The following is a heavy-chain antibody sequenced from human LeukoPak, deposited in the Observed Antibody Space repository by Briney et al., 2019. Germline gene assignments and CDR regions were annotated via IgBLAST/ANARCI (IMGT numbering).Heavy chain of an antibody. V-gene: IGHV1-2*06. CDR2: INPNSGGT. D-gene: IGHD6-13*01. J-gene: IGHJ5*02. CDR3: AREVRSSSWYRNWFDP. CDR1: GYTFTGYY. Sequence: ASVKVSCKASGYTFTGYYMHWVRQAPGQGLEWMGRINPNSGGTNYAQKFQSRVTMTRDTSISTAYMELSRLRSDDTAVYYCAREVRSSSWYRNWFDPWGQGTLLTVSS.